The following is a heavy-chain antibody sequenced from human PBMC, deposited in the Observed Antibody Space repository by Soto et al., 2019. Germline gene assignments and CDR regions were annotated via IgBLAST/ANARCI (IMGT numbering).Heavy chain of an antibody. J-gene: IGHJ5*02. V-gene: IGHV4-59*01. CDR3: AREYSSSWYTGTGYWFDP. Sequence: PSEPLCLTCTVSGGSISNYYWSWIRQPPGKGLEWIGYIYYSGSTNYNPSLKSRVTIAVDTSKNQFSLKLSSVTAADTAVYYFAREYSSSWYTGTGYWFDPWGQGTLVTVSP. CDR2: IYYSGST. D-gene: IGHD6-13*01. CDR1: GGSISNYY.